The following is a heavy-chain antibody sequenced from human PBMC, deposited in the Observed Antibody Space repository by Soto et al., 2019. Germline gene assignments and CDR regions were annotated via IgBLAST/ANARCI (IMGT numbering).Heavy chain of an antibody. CDR1: GFTFSSYA. CDR3: ARLARAAVAGTVSFDY. D-gene: IGHD6-19*01. J-gene: IGHJ4*02. Sequence: QVQLVESGGGVVQPGRSLRLSCAASGFTFSSYAMHWVRQAPGKGLEWVAVISYDGSNKYYADSVKGRFTISRDNSKNTLYLQMNSLRAEDTAVYYCARLARAAVAGTVSFDYWGQGTLVTVS. CDR2: ISYDGSNK. V-gene: IGHV3-30-3*01.